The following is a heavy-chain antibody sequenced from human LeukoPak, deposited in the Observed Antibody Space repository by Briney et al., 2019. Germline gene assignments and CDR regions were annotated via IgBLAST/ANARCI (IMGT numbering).Heavy chain of an antibody. V-gene: IGHV1-18*01. Sequence: ASVKVSCKASGYTFTSYGISWVRQAPGQGLEWMGRISAYNGNTSYAQKLQGRVTMTTDTSTSTAYMELRSLRSDDTAVYYCARSLKYYDYVWGSYLPFYWGQGTLVTVSS. CDR2: ISAYNGNT. D-gene: IGHD3-16*02. J-gene: IGHJ4*02. CDR1: GYTFTSYG. CDR3: ARSLKYYDYVWGSYLPFY.